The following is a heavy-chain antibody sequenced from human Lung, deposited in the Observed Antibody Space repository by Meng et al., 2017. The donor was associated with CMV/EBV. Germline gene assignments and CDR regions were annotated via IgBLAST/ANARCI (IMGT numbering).Heavy chain of an antibody. D-gene: IGHD4-17*01. Sequence: LQDSVPRPGEHSQTPSAPGTVSGGAFSCGGVYWGWSRQQPGKGLELIGYIDYIGSTYYNPYLRSRVDISIETSKNQFSMKLTSVTAADTAVYFCARTNYGDYNWFDPWGQGTLVTVSS. CDR1: GGAFSCGGVY. J-gene: IGHJ5*02. V-gene: IGHV4-31*03. CDR3: ARTNYGDYNWFDP. CDR2: IDYIGST.